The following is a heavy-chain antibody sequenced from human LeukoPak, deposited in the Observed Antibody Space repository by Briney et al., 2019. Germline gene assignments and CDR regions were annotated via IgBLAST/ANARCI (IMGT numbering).Heavy chain of an antibody. Sequence: PSETLSLTCTVSGGSINSYYLSWIRQPAGQGLEWIGRIFSSGNTIYNPSLQSRVTMSVDTSKNQFSLRLNSVTAADTAVYYCARSPHRLIGHWFDPWGQGTLVTVSS. CDR3: ARSPHRLIGHWFDP. CDR1: GGSINSYY. D-gene: IGHD3-16*01. V-gene: IGHV4-4*07. CDR2: IFSSGNT. J-gene: IGHJ5*02.